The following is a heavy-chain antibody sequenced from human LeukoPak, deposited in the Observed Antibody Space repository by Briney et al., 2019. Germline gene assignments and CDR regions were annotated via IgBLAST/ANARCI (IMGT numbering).Heavy chain of an antibody. CDR3: ARTTYTTYYYDSSGSSQPSDY. CDR2: IIPILGIA. V-gene: IGHV1-69*04. CDR1: GGTFSSYA. Sequence: ASVKVSCKASGGTFSSYAISWVRQAPGQGLEWMGRIIPILGIANYAQKFQGRVTITADKSTSTAYMELSSLRSEDTAVYYCARTTYTTYYYDSSGSSQPSDYWGQETLVTVSS. D-gene: IGHD3-22*01. J-gene: IGHJ4*02.